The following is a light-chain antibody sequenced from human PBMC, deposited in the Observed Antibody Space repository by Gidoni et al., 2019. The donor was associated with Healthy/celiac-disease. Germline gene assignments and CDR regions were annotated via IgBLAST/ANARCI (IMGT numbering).Light chain of an antibody. CDR1: QGISNY. Sequence: DIQMTQSPSSLSASVGDRVTITCRASQGISNYLAWYQQKPGKVPKLLIYAASTLQSGVPSRFSGSGSGTDFTLTISSLQPEDVATYYCQKYNSAPPYTFGQGPKLEIK. CDR3: QKYNSAPPYT. V-gene: IGKV1-27*01. CDR2: AAS. J-gene: IGKJ2*01.